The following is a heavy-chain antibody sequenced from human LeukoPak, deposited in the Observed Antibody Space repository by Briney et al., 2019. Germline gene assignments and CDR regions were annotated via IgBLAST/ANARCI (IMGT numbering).Heavy chain of an antibody. Sequence: GGSLRLSCAASGFTFSFYWMSWVRQAPGKGLEWVANIKKDGSEEYYVDSVKGRFTISRDNAKNSLYLQMNSLRAEDTAVYYCARNRATGGTFDYWGQGTLVTVSS. J-gene: IGHJ4*02. CDR1: GFTFSFYW. CDR2: IKKDGSEE. CDR3: ARNRATGGTFDY. D-gene: IGHD3-16*01. V-gene: IGHV3-7*01.